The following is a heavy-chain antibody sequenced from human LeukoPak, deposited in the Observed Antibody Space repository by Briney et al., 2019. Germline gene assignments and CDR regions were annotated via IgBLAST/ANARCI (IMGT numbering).Heavy chain of an antibody. CDR3: ARDRGELVQSHP. V-gene: IGHV3-33*01. D-gene: IGHD3-10*01. CDR2: IWYDGSNK. CDR1: GFTFSSYG. Sequence: PGGSLRLSCAASGFTFSSYGMHWVRQAPGKGREWVAVIWYDGSNKYYADSVKRRFTISRDNAKNSLYLQMNSLRAEDTAVYYCARDRGELVQSHPWGQGTLVTVSS. J-gene: IGHJ5*02.